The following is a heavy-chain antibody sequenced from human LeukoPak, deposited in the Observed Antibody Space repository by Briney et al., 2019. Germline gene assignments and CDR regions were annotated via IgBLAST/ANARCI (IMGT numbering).Heavy chain of an antibody. CDR1: GFTFSSYD. J-gene: IGHJ4*02. Sequence: GGSLRLSCAASGFTFSSYDMHCVRQAPGKGLEWVAVISYDGSNTYYADSVKGRFTISRDNSKNTLYLQMNSLRTEDTAVYYCAKGRIAAAGTDHFDYWGQGTLVTVSS. V-gene: IGHV3-30*18. CDR2: ISYDGSNT. D-gene: IGHD6-13*01. CDR3: AKGRIAAAGTDHFDY.